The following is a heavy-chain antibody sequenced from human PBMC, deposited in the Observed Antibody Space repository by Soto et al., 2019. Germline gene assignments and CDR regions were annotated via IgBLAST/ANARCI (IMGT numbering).Heavy chain of an antibody. CDR2: MNPNSGNT. CDR3: AIISHCSSTSCYGYHYYGMDV. CDR1: GYTFTSYD. V-gene: IGHV1-8*01. J-gene: IGHJ6*02. D-gene: IGHD2-2*01. Sequence: ASVKVSCKASGYTFTSYDINWVRQATGQGLEWMGWMNPNSGNTGYAQKFQGRVTMTRNTSISTAYMELSSLRSEDTAVYYCAIISHCSSTSCYGYHYYGMDVWGQGTTVTVSS.